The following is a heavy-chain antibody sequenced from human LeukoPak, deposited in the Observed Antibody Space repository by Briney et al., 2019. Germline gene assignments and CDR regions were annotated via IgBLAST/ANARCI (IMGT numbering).Heavy chain of an antibody. Sequence: ALVKVSCKASGYSFTNYYIHWVRQAPGQGLECMGIIKPSGGSTSYARKLQGRVTMTRDTSTSTVYMELSSLRSEDTAVYYCARASAFDIWGQGTMVTVSS. CDR3: ARASAFDI. J-gene: IGHJ3*02. CDR1: GYSFTNYY. V-gene: IGHV1-46*04. CDR2: IKPSGGST.